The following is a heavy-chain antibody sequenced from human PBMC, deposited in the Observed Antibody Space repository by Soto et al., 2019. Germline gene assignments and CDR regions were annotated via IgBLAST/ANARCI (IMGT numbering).Heavy chain of an antibody. CDR3: ARESNYYNSRVIDL. CDR2: IYHSGST. J-gene: IGHJ4*02. CDR1: GGSISSDDEY. Sequence: SETLSLTCTVSGGSISSDDEYWSWIRQPPGKGLEWIGYIYHSGSTYYKPSLKSRVTISVDTSKNQFSLKLSSVTAADTAVYYCARESNYYNSRVIDLWAQGTLVTVSS. D-gene: IGHD3-22*01. V-gene: IGHV4-30-4*01.